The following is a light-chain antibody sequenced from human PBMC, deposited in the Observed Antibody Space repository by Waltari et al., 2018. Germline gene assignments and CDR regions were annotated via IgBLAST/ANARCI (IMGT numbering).Light chain of an antibody. CDR1: SSDVGGYNY. CDR2: GVS. V-gene: IGLV2-14*01. J-gene: IGLJ2*01. Sequence: QSALTQPASVSGSPGQSITISCTGTSSDVGGYNYVSWYQQHPGKAPKLMIYGVSRRPSGVSNRFSGSKSGNTASLTISGLQAEAEADYYCNSYTSSSTSYVVFGGGTKLTVL. CDR3: NSYTSSSTSYVV.